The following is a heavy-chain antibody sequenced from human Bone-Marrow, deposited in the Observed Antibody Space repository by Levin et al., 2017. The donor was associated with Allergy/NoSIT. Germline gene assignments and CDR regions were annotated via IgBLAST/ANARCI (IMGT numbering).Heavy chain of an antibody. V-gene: IGHV4-30-2*01. CDR1: GGSISSGGYS. CDR3: ARVAGYSLGYYFDH. D-gene: IGHD5-18*01. CDR2: IYLSGST. J-gene: IGHJ4*02. Sequence: SETLSLTCAVSGGSISSGGYSWSWIRQPPGKGLEWIGNIYLSGSTNDNPSLKSRVTISVDRSKNQFSLKLSSVTAADTAVYYCARVAGYSLGYYFDHWGQGTLVTVSS.